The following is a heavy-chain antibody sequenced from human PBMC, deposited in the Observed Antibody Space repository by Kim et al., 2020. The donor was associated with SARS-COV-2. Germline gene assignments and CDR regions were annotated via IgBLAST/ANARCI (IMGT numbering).Heavy chain of an antibody. Sequence: WGSLRLSCAASGFTFSSYSMNWVRQAPGKGLEWVSSISSSRSYIYYAASVKGRFTISRDNAKNSLYLQMNSLRAEDTAVDYCARSVHNYYYYGMDGWG. CDR1: GFTFSSYS. J-gene: IGHJ6*02. CDR2: ISSSRSYI. V-gene: IGHV3-21*01. CDR3: ARSVHNYYYYGMDG.